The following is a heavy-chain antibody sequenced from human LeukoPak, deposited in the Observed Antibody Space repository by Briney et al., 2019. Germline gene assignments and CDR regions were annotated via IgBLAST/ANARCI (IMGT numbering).Heavy chain of an antibody. Sequence: ASVKVSFKASGYTFTNYAIHWVRQAPGQGLEWMGWINAGNGNTRYSQKLQDRVTITRDTSANTVYMELSSLRSEDTAVYFCARGLLWFGELSPPGYWGQGTLVTVSS. V-gene: IGHV1-3*01. J-gene: IGHJ4*02. CDR1: GYTFTNYA. CDR3: ARGLLWFGELSPPGY. CDR2: INAGNGNT. D-gene: IGHD3-10*01.